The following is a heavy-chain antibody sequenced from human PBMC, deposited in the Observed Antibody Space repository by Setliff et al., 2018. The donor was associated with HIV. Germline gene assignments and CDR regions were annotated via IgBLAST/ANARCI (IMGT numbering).Heavy chain of an antibody. J-gene: IGHJ3*02. Sequence: ASVKVSCKTSGYMFIAYGMSWVRRAPGQGLEWMGWIGPYNGRTEYAQGFQGRVSLTIDTSASTAYMELTSLRSDDTAVYFCAREPPEVTITTHKLDIWGQGTLVTVSS. CDR3: AREPPEVTITTHKLDI. CDR1: GYMFIAYG. CDR2: IGPYNGRT. V-gene: IGHV1-18*01. D-gene: IGHD1-1*01.